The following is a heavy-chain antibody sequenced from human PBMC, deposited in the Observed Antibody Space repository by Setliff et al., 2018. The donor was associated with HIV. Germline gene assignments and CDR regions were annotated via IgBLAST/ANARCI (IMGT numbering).Heavy chain of an antibody. CDR1: GVTFSSNNYY. J-gene: IGHJ4*02. CDR2: VFHSGST. D-gene: IGHD3-10*01. Sequence: LSLTCAVSGVTFSSNNYYWGWIRQPPGKGLEWIGTVFHSGSTSYSTPLKSRVTISVDTSKNQFSLKLKSVTAADTALYYCARLVRGGSGHYFDYWGQGKLVTVSS. CDR3: ARLVRGGSGHYFDY. V-gene: IGHV4-39*07.